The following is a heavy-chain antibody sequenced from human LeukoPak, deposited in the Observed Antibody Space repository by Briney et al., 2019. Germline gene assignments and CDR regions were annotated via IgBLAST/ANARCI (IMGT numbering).Heavy chain of an antibody. Sequence: ASVKVSCKASGGTFSSYAISWVRQATGQGLEWMGWMNPNSGNTGYAQKFQGRVTITRNTSISTAYMELSSLRSEDTAVYYCARGARIAVAGTSGYYYYMDVWGKGTTVTVSS. CDR3: ARGARIAVAGTSGYYYYMDV. CDR1: GGTFSSYA. J-gene: IGHJ6*03. CDR2: MNPNSGNT. V-gene: IGHV1-8*03. D-gene: IGHD6-19*01.